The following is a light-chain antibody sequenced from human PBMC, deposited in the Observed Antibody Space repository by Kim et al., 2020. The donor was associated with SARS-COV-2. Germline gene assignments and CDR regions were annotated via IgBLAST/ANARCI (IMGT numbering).Light chain of an antibody. J-gene: IGKJ3*01. Sequence: VSPGERATLACRASQSVSSNLAWYQQKPGQAPRLLIYGASTRATGIPARFSGSGSGTEFTLTISSLQSEDFAVYYCQQYNNWPFTFGPGTKVDIK. V-gene: IGKV3-15*01. CDR1: QSVSSN. CDR3: QQYNNWPFT. CDR2: GAS.